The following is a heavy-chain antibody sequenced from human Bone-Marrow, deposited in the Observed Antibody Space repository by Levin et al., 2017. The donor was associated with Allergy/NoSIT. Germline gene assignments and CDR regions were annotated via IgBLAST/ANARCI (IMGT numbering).Heavy chain of an antibody. CDR3: ARGEVGYCSGGSCYGTYDYYMDV. D-gene: IGHD2-15*01. J-gene: IGHJ6*03. CDR2: INSDGSST. Sequence: LSLTCAASGFTFSSYWMHWVRQAPGKGLVWVSRINSDGSSTSYADSVKGRFTISRDNAKNTLYLQMNSLRAEDTAVYYCARGEVGYCSGGSCYGTYDYYMDVWGKGTTVTVSS. CDR1: GFTFSSYW. V-gene: IGHV3-74*01.